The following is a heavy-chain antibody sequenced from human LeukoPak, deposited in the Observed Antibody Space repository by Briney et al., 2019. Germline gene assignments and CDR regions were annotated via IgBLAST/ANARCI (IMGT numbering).Heavy chain of an antibody. V-gene: IGHV3-30-3*01. CDR3: ARVTYYDFWSGYYY. D-gene: IGHD3-3*01. CDR1: AFTVTSYP. J-gene: IGHJ4*02. Sequence: GGSLRLSCAASAFTVTSYPMHWVRQAPGKGLEWVAVMSYDGSNKLYPDSVKGRFTISRDNSKNTLYLRMDSLRAEDTGVYYCARVTYYDFWSGYYYWGQGTLVTVSS. CDR2: MSYDGSNK.